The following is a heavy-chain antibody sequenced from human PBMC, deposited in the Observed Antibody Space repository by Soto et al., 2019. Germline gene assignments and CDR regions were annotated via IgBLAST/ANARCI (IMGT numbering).Heavy chain of an antibody. D-gene: IGHD3-3*01. J-gene: IGHJ6*02. CDR1: GFTFSSYS. V-gene: IGHV3-48*02. CDR3: ARIKLVEWFFINVDVYDMDV. Sequence: PGGSLRLSCAASGFTFSSYSMNWVRQAPGKGLEWVSYISSGSSTIYYADSVEGRFTVSRDNARNSVSLQMDSLRDEDAAVYYCARIKLVEWFFINVDVYDMDVWGQGTPVTVSS. CDR2: ISSGSSTI.